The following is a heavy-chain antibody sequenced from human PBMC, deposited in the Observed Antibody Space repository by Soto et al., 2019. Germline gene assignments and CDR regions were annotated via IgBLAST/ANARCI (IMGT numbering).Heavy chain of an antibody. CDR2: IIPILGIA. J-gene: IGHJ4*02. CDR1: GGTFSSYT. Sequence: ASVKVSCKASGGTFSSYTISWVRQAPGQGLEWMGRIIPILGIANYAQKFQGRVTITADKSTSTAYMELSSLRSEDTAVYYCARVGSGYDFDYWGQGTLVTVSS. D-gene: IGHD5-12*01. V-gene: IGHV1-69*02. CDR3: ARVGSGYDFDY.